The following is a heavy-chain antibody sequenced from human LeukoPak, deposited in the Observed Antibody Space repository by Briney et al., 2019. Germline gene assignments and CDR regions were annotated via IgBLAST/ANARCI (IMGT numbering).Heavy chain of an antibody. CDR1: GFTFSTYA. V-gene: IGHV3-23*01. CDR3: AKDYGSSSTNWFDP. D-gene: IGHD6-6*01. J-gene: IGHJ5*02. CDR2: ISGGGGST. Sequence: GGSLRLSCAASGFTFSTYAMSWVRQAPGKGLEWVSAISGGGGSTYYADSVKGRFTISRDNSKNTLYLQMNSLRAEDTAVYYCAKDYGSSSTNWFDPWGKGTLVTVSS.